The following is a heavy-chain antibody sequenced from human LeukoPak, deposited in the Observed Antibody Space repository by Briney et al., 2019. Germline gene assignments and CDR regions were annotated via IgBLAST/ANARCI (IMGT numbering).Heavy chain of an antibody. D-gene: IGHD5-12*01. V-gene: IGHV3-23*01. J-gene: IGHJ5*02. CDR2: ISGSGGST. CDR3: SKAIDGYAPS. CDR1: GFTFSSYA. Sequence: GGSLRLSCTASGFTFSSYAISWVRQAPGQGLEWVSAISGSGGSTYFADSVRGRFTISRDNSKNTVYLQMNSLRAEDTAVYYYSKAIDGYAPSWGQGTLVSVSS.